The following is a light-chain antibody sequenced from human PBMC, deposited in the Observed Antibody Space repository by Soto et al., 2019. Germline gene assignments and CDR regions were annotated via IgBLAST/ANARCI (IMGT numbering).Light chain of an antibody. CDR2: GAS. Sequence: ELVLTQSPGTLSLSPGERATLSCRASQSVNSSYLAWDQQKPGQAHRLLIYGASSRATVIPDRFSGSGSGTDFTLTISRLEPEDFAVYYCQQYGSSLSVTFGGGTKVEIK. J-gene: IGKJ4*01. CDR3: QQYGSSLSVT. V-gene: IGKV3-20*01. CDR1: QSVNSSY.